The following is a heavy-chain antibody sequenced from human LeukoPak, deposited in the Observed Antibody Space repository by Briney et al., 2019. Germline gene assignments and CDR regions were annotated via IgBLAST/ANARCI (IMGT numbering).Heavy chain of an antibody. CDR2: IYYSGST. V-gene: IGHV4-39*07. J-gene: IGHJ4*02. CDR1: GGSISSSSYY. D-gene: IGHD3-3*01. Sequence: PSETLSLTCTVSGGSISSSSYYWGWIRQPPGKGLEWIGSIYYSGSTYYNPSLKSRVTISVDTSKNQFSLKLSSVTAADTAVYYCARDVLESGRFDYWGQGTLVTVSS. CDR3: ARDVLESGRFDY.